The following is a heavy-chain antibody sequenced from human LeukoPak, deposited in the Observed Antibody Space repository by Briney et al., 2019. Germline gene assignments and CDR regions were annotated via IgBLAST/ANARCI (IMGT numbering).Heavy chain of an antibody. D-gene: IGHD3-9*01. J-gene: IGHJ5*02. CDR1: GFTFSGHW. Sequence: GGSLRLSCAASGFTFSGHWMSWVRQAPGKGLEWVASISQDGSEKNYVDSVKGRFTISRDHARNSLYLQMNSLRAEDTAVYYCVRGTLRYTDTWGQGTLVTVSS. CDR3: VRGTLRYTDT. V-gene: IGHV3-7*04. CDR2: ISQDGSEK.